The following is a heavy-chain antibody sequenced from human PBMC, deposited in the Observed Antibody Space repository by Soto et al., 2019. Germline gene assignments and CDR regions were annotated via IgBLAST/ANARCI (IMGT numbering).Heavy chain of an antibody. Sequence: GASVKVSCKASGYTFTSYAMHWVRQAPGQRLEWMGWINAGNGNTKYSQKFQGRVTITRDTSASTAYMELSSLRSEDTAVYYCARDKPLNVVVVAATHQGADNWFEPWGQGTLVTVSS. V-gene: IGHV1-3*01. CDR2: INAGNGNT. CDR1: GYTFTSYA. CDR3: ARDKPLNVVVVAATHQGADNWFEP. D-gene: IGHD2-15*01. J-gene: IGHJ5*02.